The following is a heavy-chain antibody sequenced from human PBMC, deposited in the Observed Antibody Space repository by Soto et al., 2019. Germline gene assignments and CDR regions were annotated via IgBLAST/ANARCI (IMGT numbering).Heavy chain of an antibody. CDR1: GFTFSSYS. V-gene: IGHV3-21*01. Sequence: GGSLRLSCAASGFTFSSYSMNWVRQAPGKGLEWVSSISSSSSYIYYADSVKGRFTISRDNAKNSLYLQMNSLRAEDTVVYYCASSPGFVDYAFDIWGQGTMVTVSS. CDR3: ASSPGFVDYAFDI. D-gene: IGHD5-12*01. J-gene: IGHJ3*02. CDR2: ISSSSSYI.